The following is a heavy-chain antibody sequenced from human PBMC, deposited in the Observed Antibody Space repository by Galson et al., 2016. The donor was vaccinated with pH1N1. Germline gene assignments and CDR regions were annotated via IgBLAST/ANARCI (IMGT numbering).Heavy chain of an antibody. CDR1: GFTVSSNY. Sequence: SLRLSCAASGFTVSSNYMSWVRQAPGKGLEWVSVIYSGGSTDYANSVKGRFTISRDNSKDTLYLQMNSLRAEDTAAYYCARAVAHYYGSAYYFDYWGQGTLVTVSS. CDR3: ARAVAHYYGSAYYFDY. D-gene: IGHD3-10*01. CDR2: IYSGGST. V-gene: IGHV3-53*01. J-gene: IGHJ4*02.